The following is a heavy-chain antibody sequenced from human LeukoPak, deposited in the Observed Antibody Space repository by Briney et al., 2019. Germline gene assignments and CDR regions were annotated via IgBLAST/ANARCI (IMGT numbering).Heavy chain of an antibody. V-gene: IGHV4-34*01. J-gene: IGHJ6*03. CDR2: INHSGST. Sequence: SETLSLTCAVYGGSFSGYYWSWIRQPPGKGLEWIGEINHSGSTNYNPSLKSRVTISVDTSKNQFSLKLSSVTAADTAVYYCARGRHSSSWGYYYYYMDVWGKGTTVTVSS. CDR3: ARGRHSSSWGYYYYYMDV. D-gene: IGHD6-13*01. CDR1: GGSFSGYY.